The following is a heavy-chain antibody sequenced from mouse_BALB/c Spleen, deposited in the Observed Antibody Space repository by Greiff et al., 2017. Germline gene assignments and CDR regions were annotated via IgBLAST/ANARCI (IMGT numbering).Heavy chain of an antibody. Sequence: VQLQQPGAELVKPGASVKLSCKASGYTFTSYWMHWVKQRPGQGLEWIGEINPSNGRTNYNEKLKSKATLTVDKSSSTAYMQLSSLTSEDSAVYYCARKDYYGSSYAMDYWGQGTSVTVSS. CDR1: GYTFTSYW. CDR3: ARKDYYGSSYAMDY. J-gene: IGHJ4*01. D-gene: IGHD1-1*01. CDR2: INPSNGRT. V-gene: IGHV1S81*02.